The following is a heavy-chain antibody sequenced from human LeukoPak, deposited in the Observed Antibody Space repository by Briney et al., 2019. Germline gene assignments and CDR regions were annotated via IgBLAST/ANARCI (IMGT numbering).Heavy chain of an antibody. CDR2: INPSGGST. CDR3: ARLTAMAALGY. J-gene: IGHJ4*02. V-gene: IGHV1-46*01. CDR1: GYTFTSYY. Sequence: ASVNVSCKASGYTFTSYYMHWVRQAPGQGLEWMGIINPSGGSTSYAQKFQGRVTMTRDTSTSTVYMELSSLRSEDTAVYYCARLTAMAALGYWGQGTLVTVSS. D-gene: IGHD5-18*01.